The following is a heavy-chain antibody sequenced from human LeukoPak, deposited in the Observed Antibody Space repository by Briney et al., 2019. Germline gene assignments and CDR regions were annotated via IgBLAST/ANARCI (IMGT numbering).Heavy chain of an antibody. V-gene: IGHV1-69*13. D-gene: IGHD4-17*01. CDR1: GGTFSSYA. CDR2: IIPIFGTA. J-gene: IGHJ3*02. Sequence: ASVKVSCKASGGTFSSYAISWVRQAPGQGLEWMGGIIPIFGTASYAQKFQGRVTITADESTSTAYMELSSLRSEDTAVYYCARTPWVTTGFGAFDIWGQGTMVTVSS. CDR3: ARTPWVTTGFGAFDI.